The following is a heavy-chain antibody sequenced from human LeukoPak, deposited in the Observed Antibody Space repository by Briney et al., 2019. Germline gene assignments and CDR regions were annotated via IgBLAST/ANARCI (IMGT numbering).Heavy chain of an antibody. V-gene: IGHV5-51*01. J-gene: IGHJ3*02. D-gene: IGHD1-7*01. CDR3: ARVLETTAAFDM. CDR2: IYPRDSDT. CDR1: GYRFISYW. Sequence: GESLKISCKGSGYRFISYWIGLVRQMPGKGLEWMGIIYPRDSDTRYSPSFQGQVTISADKSISTAYLQWSSLKASDTAMYYCARVLETTAAFDMWGQGTMVTVSS.